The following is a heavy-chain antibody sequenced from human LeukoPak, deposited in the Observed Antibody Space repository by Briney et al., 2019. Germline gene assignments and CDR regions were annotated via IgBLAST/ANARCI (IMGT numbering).Heavy chain of an antibody. CDR1: GGSFSGYY. D-gene: IGHD3-10*01. CDR2: INHSGST. J-gene: IGHJ5*02. Sequence: PSETLSLTCAVYGGSFSGYYWSWIRQPPGKGLEWIGEINHSGSTNYNPSLKSRVTISLDSAKNQFSLRLISVTAADTAVYYCARRVQMSSASATSNTWLDPWGQGTLVSVSP. V-gene: IGHV4-34*01. CDR3: ARRVQMSSASATSNTWLDP.